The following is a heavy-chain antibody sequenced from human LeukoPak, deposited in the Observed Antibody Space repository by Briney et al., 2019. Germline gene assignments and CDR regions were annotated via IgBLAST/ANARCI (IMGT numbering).Heavy chain of an antibody. D-gene: IGHD3-10*01. J-gene: IGHJ6*03. CDR1: GDSISSTNYY. CDR2: IYYSGST. CDR3: AGGRRDSGSYGSFVYYYYYYMDV. V-gene: IGHV4-39*07. Sequence: PSETLSLTCTVSGDSISSTNYYWGWIRQPPGKGLEWIGSIYYSGSTYYNPSLKSRVTISVDTSKNQFSLKLSSVTAADTAVYYCAGGRRDSGSYGSFVYYYYYYMDVWGKGTTVTVSS.